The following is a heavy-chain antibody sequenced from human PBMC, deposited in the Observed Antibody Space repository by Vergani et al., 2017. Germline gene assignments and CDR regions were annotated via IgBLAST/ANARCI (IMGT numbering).Heavy chain of an antibody. CDR2: ISCNSGSI. D-gene: IGHD3-10*01. CDR1: GFTFDDYA. CDR3: SNDPDETLLGQRGLDY. J-gene: IGHJ4*02. V-gene: IGHV3-9*01. Sequence: EVQLVESGGGLVQPGRSLRLSCTASGFTFDDYAMHWVRQATGKGLEWVSGISCNSGSIGYADSVKGRFTISRDNSKNALYLQMNSVRAEDTALYYCSNDPDETLLGQRGLDYWGQGTRVTVSS.